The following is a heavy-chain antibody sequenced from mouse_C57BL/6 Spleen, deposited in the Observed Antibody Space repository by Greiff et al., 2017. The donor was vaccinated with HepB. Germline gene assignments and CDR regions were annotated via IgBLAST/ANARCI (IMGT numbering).Heavy chain of an antibody. CDR3: ASRTTVAPFDY. D-gene: IGHD1-1*01. J-gene: IGHJ2*01. Sequence: EVMLVESGGDLVKPGGSLKLSCAASGFTFSSYGMSWVRQTPDKRLEWVATISSGGSYTYYPDSVKGRFTISRDNAKNTLYLQMSSLKSEDTAMYYCASRTTVAPFDYWGQGTTLTVSS. V-gene: IGHV5-6*02. CDR2: ISSGGSYT. CDR1: GFTFSSYG.